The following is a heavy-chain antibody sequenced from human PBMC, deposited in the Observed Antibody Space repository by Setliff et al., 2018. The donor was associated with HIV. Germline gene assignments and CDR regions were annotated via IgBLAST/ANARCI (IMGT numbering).Heavy chain of an antibody. Sequence: GSLRLSCAASGFTFSNAWMSWVRQAPGKGLEWVGRIKSKADGGTTDYAAPVKGRFTISRDDSKNTLYLQMNSLKIEDTAFYYCSDYGPLGVFWGQGTLVTVSS. CDR2: IKSKADGGTT. CDR1: GFTFSNAW. D-gene: IGHD4-17*01. J-gene: IGHJ4*02. CDR3: SDYGPLGVF. V-gene: IGHV3-15*01.